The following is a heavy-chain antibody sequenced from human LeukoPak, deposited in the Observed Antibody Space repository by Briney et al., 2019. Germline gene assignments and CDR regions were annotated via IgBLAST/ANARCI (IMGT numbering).Heavy chain of an antibody. CDR2: IYYSGST. J-gene: IGHJ4*02. CDR1: GGSISSGGYY. V-gene: IGHV4-31*03. Sequence: SETLSLTCTVSGGSISSGGYYWSWIRQHPGKGLEWIGYIYYSGSTYYNPSLKSRVTISVDTSKNQFSLKLSSVTAADTAVYYCARVVGGNSGFDYWGQGTLDTVSS. CDR3: ARVVGGNSGFDY. D-gene: IGHD4-23*01.